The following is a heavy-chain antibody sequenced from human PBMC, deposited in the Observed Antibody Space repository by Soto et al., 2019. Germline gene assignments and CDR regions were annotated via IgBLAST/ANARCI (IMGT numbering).Heavy chain of an antibody. J-gene: IGHJ1*01. CDR3: AHSIKQQLALGAKYFQH. V-gene: IGHV2-5*02. CDR2: IYWDDDK. D-gene: IGHD6-13*01. CDR1: GFSLSTSGVG. Sequence: SGPTLVNPTQTLTLTCTFSGFSLSTSGVGVGWIRQPPGKALEWLALIYWDDDKRYSPSLKSRLTITKDTSKNQVVLTMTNMDPVDTATYYCAHSIKQQLALGAKYFQHWGQGTLVTVSS.